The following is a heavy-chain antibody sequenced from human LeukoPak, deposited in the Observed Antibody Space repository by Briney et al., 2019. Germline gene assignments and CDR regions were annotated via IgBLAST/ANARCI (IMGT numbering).Heavy chain of an antibody. Sequence: ASVKVSCKVSGYTLTELSMHWVRQAPGKGLEWMGGFDPEDGETIYAQKFQGRVTMTEDTSTDTAYMELSSLRSEDTAVYYCATPGPQPVQENFDYWGQGTLVTVSS. D-gene: IGHD6-13*01. J-gene: IGHJ4*02. CDR2: FDPEDGET. CDR3: ATPGPQPVQENFDY. CDR1: GYTLTELS. V-gene: IGHV1-24*01.